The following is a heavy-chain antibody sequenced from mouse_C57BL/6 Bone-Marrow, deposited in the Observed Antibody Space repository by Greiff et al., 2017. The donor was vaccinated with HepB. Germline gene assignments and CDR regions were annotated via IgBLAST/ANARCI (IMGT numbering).Heavy chain of an antibody. V-gene: IGHV5-17*01. J-gene: IGHJ3*01. CDR2: ISSGSSTI. CDR1: GFTFSDYG. Sequence: EVKVVESGGGLVKPGGSLKLSCAASGFTFSDYGMHWVRQAPEKGLEWVAYISSGSSTIYYADTVKGRFTISRDNAKNTLFLQMTSLRSEDTAMYYCARPSGTGWFAYWGQGTLVTVSA. CDR3: ARPSGTGWFAY.